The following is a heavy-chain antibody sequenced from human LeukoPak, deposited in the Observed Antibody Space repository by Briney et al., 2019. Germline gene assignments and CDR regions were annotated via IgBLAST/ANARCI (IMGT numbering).Heavy chain of an antibody. CDR3: AKGGYCSSTSCYVGWFDP. CDR1: GFTFSNYA. D-gene: IGHD2-2*01. CDR2: SSVSGGTT. J-gene: IGHJ5*02. V-gene: IGHV3-23*01. Sequence: PGGSLRLSCAASGFTFSNYAMSWVRQAPGKGLEWVSTSSVSGGTTYYADSVKGRFTISRDNSKNTLFLQMNSLRAEDTAVYYCAKGGYCSSTSCYVGWFDPWGQGTLVTVSS.